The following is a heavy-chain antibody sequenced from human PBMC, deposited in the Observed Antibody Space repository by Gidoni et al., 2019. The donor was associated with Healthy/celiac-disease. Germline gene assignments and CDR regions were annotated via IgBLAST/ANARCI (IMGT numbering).Heavy chain of an antibody. D-gene: IGHD4-4*01. J-gene: IGHJ5*02. CDR2: IIPIFGTA. Sequence: QVQLVQSGAEVKKPGSSVKVSCKASGGTFSSYAISWVRQAPGQGLEWMGGIIPIFGTANYAQKFQGRVTITADKSTSTAYMELSSLRSEDTAVYYCARDRGQILQATPFTFDPWGQGTLVTVSS. CDR3: ARDRGQILQATPFTFDP. CDR1: GGTFSSYA. V-gene: IGHV1-69*06.